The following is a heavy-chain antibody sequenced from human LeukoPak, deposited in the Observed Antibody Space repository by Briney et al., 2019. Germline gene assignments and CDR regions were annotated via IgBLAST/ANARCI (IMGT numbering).Heavy chain of an antibody. D-gene: IGHD6-19*01. CDR2: IYHNGDV. CDR3: AREVAAGSYRGFDY. CDR1: GGSISTDNW. J-gene: IGHJ4*01. V-gene: IGHV4-4*02. Sequence: SETLSLTCAVSGGSISTDNWWHWIRQSPGKGLEWIAEIYHNGDVHYNPSLKSRVTMSVDTSKNQFSLKVNSVTAADTATYFCAREVAAGSYRGFDYWGQGALVTVSS.